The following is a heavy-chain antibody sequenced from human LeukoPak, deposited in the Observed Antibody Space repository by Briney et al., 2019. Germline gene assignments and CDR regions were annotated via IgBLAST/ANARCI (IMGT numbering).Heavy chain of an antibody. J-gene: IGHJ4*01. CDR1: GGSFSGYY. Sequence: PSETLSLTCAVYGGSFSGYYWSWIRQPPGKGFEWIAEVHHTGRTIYSPSFARRVTISADTSKNQVSLKLTSVTAADTAVYYCARGSDYTWGGWGQGTLATVSS. CDR2: VHHTGRT. V-gene: IGHV4-34*01. D-gene: IGHD3-10*01. CDR3: ARGSDYTWGG.